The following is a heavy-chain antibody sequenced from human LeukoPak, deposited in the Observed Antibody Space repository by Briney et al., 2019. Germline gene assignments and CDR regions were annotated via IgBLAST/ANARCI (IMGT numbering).Heavy chain of an antibody. J-gene: IGHJ6*03. CDR3: AKGSNYYDSSGYYGPDYYYYYMDV. V-gene: IGHV3-23*01. CDR2: ISGSGGST. Sequence: GGSLRLSCAASGFTFSSYAMSWVRQAPGKGLEWVSAISGSGGSTYYADSVKGRFTISRDNSKNTLYLQMNSLRAEDTAVYYCAKGSNYYDSSGYYGPDYYYYYMDVWGKGTTVTVSS. CDR1: GFTFSSYA. D-gene: IGHD3-22*01.